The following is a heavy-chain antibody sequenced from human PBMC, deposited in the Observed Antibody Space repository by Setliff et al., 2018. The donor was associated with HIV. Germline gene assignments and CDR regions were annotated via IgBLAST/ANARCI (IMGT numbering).Heavy chain of an antibody. Sequence: SVKVSCKTSGGTFKNFAINWVRQAPGQGLEWMGGIIPISGTAVYAQNFRGRVTVATDDSTNTAYMEISSLKSDDTAVYFCARVGGIELWNQAYFDYWGQGTLVTVSS. D-gene: IGHD1-1*01. CDR1: GGTFKNFA. CDR2: IIPISGTA. J-gene: IGHJ4*02. V-gene: IGHV1-69*05. CDR3: ARVGGIELWNQAYFDY.